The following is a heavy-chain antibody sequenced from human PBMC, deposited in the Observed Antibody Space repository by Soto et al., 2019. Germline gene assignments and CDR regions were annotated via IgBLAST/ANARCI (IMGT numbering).Heavy chain of an antibody. CDR3: TLVALDY. CDR2: ISAYTGNT. D-gene: IGHD5-12*01. J-gene: IGHJ4*02. CDR1: GYTFISYG. V-gene: IGHV1-18*01. Sequence: QVQLVQSGAEVKKPGASVKVSCKASGYTFISYGISWVRQAPGQGLEWMGWISAYTGNTNYTQKLQGRVTMTTDTSTTTAYMELRNLRSDDKAVYYCTLVALDYWGQGTLVTVSS.